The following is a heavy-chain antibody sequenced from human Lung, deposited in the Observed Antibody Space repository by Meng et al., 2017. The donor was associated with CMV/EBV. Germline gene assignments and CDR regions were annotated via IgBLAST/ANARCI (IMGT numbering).Heavy chain of an antibody. CDR1: SGPVGSGGSC. V-gene: IGHV4-31*11. J-gene: IGHJ5*02. CDR3: ARQAPDNWFDP. CDR2: SYYDGTT. Sequence: CAVSSGPVGSGGSCWSWIRQHAEKGLEWIGYSYYDGTTHYNPSLRSRVSISVDKSKNQFSLKLNSVTAADTAVYYCARQAPDNWFDPWGQGALVTVSS.